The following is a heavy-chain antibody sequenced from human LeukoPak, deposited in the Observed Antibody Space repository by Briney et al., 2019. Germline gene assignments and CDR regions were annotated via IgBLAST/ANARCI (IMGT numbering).Heavy chain of an antibody. D-gene: IGHD3-22*01. J-gene: IGHJ4*02. CDR3: ARDYYDSSGSSYFDY. V-gene: IGHV3-21*01. Sequence: PGGSLRLSCAASGLTFSSYSMNWVRQAPGKGLEWVSSISSSSSYIYYADSVKGRFTISRDNAKNSLYLQMNSLRAEDTAVYYCARDYYDSSGSSYFDYWGQGTLVTVSS. CDR2: ISSSSSYI. CDR1: GLTFSSYS.